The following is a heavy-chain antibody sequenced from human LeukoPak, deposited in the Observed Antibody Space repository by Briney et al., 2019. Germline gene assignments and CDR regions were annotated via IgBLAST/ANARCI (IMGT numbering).Heavy chain of an antibody. J-gene: IGHJ4*02. CDR3: AKDAATFGGVIAAAFDY. V-gene: IGHV3-23*01. CDR2: ISGSGGST. Sequence: PGGSLRLSCAAFGFTFSSYAMSWVRQAPGKGLEWVSAISGSGGSTYYADSVKGRFTISRDNSKNTLYLQMNSLRAEDTAVYYCAKDAATFGGVIAAAFDYWGQGTLVTVSS. D-gene: IGHD3-16*02. CDR1: GFTFSSYA.